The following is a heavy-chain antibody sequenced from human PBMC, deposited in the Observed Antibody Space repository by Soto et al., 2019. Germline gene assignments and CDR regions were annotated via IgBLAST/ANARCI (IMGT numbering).Heavy chain of an antibody. CDR1: GFTFSSYG. J-gene: IGHJ4*02. CDR3: AKDSLDSSGYPLTFDY. CDR2: ISYDGSNK. D-gene: IGHD3-22*01. V-gene: IGHV3-30*18. Sequence: GGSLRLSCAASGFTFSSYGMHWVRQAPGKGLEWVAVISYDGSNKYYADSVRGRFTISRDNSKNTLYLQMNSLRAEDTAVYYCAKDSLDSSGYPLTFDYWGQGTLVTVSS.